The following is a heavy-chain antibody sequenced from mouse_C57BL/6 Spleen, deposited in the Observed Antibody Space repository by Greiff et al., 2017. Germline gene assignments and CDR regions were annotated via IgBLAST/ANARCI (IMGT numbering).Heavy chain of an antibody. J-gene: IGHJ1*03. CDR2: IYPGDGDT. CDR1: GYAFSSSW. Sequence: VQLQQSGPELVKPGASVKISCKASGYAFSSSWMNWVKQRPGKGLEWIGRIYPGDGDTNYNGKFKDKATLTADKSSSTAYMQLSSLTSEDYAVYFGARGDYDYDRVYWYFDGWGTGTTVTVA. CDR3: ARGDYDYDRVYWYFDG. V-gene: IGHV1-82*01. D-gene: IGHD2-4*01.